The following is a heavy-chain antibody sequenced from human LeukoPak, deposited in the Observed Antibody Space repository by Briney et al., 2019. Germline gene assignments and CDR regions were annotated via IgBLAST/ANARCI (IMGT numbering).Heavy chain of an antibody. CDR1: GYTFNGYC. V-gene: IGHV1-2*02. CDR3: ARWHYYYTMDV. Sequence: ASVKVSCKTSGYTFNGYCMHWVRQAPGQGLGWMGGINPNSGCTKYAQKFQGRVTMTADTSISTASIELSRLRSDDTAVYYCARWHYYYTMDVWGQGTTVTVSS. J-gene: IGHJ6*02. CDR2: INPNSGCT.